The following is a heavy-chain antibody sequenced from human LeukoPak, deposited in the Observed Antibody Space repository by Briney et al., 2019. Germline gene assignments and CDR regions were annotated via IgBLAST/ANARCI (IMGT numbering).Heavy chain of an antibody. J-gene: IGHJ4*02. V-gene: IGHV1-46*01. CDR2: INPSGGST. CDR3: AGSYCTNGVCYTGGFDY. D-gene: IGHD2-8*01. CDR1: GYTFTTYY. Sequence: ASVRVSSTASGYTFTTYYMHWVRQAPGQGLEWVGIINPSGGSTSYAQKFQGRVTMTRDTSTSTVYMELSSLRSEDTAVYYCAGSYCTNGVCYTGGFDYWGQGTLVTVSS.